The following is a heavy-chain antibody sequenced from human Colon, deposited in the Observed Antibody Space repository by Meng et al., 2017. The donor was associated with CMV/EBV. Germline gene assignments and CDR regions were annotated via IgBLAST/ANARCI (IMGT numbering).Heavy chain of an antibody. CDR2: ISGSGGST. V-gene: IGHV3-23*01. Sequence: GESLKISCAASGFTFSSYAMSWVRQAPGKGLEWVSAISGSGGSTYYADSVKGRFTISRDNSKNTLYLQMNSLRVEDTAVYYCAKAPSWYDYWGQGTLVTVSS. D-gene: IGHD6-13*01. CDR1: GFTFSSYA. CDR3: AKAPSWYDY. J-gene: IGHJ4*02.